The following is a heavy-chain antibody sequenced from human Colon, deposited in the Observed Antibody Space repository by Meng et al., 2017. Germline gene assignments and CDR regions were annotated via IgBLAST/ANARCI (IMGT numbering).Heavy chain of an antibody. Sequence: QVQLVESGGVSVQPGRSLRLSCAASGFSFTTWGMHWVRQAPGKGLEWVGVIGHTGERTYYRDSLKGRFTISRDNSKNTLYLQMNNPRAEDTAVYYCVRDLGMGKYADYWGQGALVTVSS. D-gene: IGHD2-2*01. J-gene: IGHJ4*02. V-gene: IGHV3-33*01. CDR2: IGHTGERT. CDR3: VRDLGMGKYADY. CDR1: GFSFTTWG.